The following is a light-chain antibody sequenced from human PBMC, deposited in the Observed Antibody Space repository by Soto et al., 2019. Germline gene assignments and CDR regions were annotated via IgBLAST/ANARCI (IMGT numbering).Light chain of an antibody. CDR3: LLTYPGVRV. Sequence: QAVVTQEPSLTVSPGDTVTLPCGSSTGAVTSGHLPSLFQQKPGQAPMTLIYATSNTHSWTPARFSGSLLGGKAALTLSGAQPEDEAEYYGLLTYPGVRVFGNGTKLTVL. V-gene: IGLV7-46*01. CDR1: TGAVTSGHL. J-gene: IGLJ1*01. CDR2: ATS.